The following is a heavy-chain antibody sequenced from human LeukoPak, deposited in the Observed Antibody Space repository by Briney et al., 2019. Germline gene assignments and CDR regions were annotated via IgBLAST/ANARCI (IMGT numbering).Heavy chain of an antibody. CDR1: GFNFSSYW. Sequence: GSLRLSCAASGFNFSSYWVHWVRQAPGKGLVWISRINYDGTTTSYADSVKGRFTISRDNSKNTVYLQMNSLRPEDTAVYYCAREGHSYGPFDYWGQGALVTVSS. CDR3: AREGHSYGPFDY. D-gene: IGHD5-18*01. V-gene: IGHV3-74*01. CDR2: INYDGTTT. J-gene: IGHJ4*02.